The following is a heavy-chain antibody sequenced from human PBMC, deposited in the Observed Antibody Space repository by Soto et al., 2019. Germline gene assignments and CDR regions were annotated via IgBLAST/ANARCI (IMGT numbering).Heavy chain of an antibody. Sequence: DVQLVESGGGLIQPGESLRLSCAAFGLTVSGKKDVAWVRQAPGKGLEWVSALYDVDGSFYADSVKGRFTTSSDSSKTTVYLPMNGLRPDDTAVYYCATWHEREHAYDVWGQGTTVTVSS. CDR1: GLTVSGKKD. J-gene: IGHJ3*01. D-gene: IGHD1-1*01. CDR2: LYDVDGS. CDR3: ATWHEREHAYDV. V-gene: IGHV3-53*01.